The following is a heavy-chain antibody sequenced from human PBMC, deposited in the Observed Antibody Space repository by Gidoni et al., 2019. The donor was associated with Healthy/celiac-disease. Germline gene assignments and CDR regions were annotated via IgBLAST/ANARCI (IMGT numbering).Heavy chain of an antibody. V-gene: IGHV4-59*08. Sequence: QVQLQESGPGLVKPSETLSLTCTVSGGSISSSYWRWIRQPPGKGLEWIGYIYYSGSTNYNPSLKSRVTISVDTSKNQFSLKLSSVTAADTAVYYCARHVESGSYYYFDYWGQGTLVTVSS. D-gene: IGHD1-26*01. CDR1: GGSISSSY. CDR3: ARHVESGSYYYFDY. CDR2: IYYSGST. J-gene: IGHJ4*02.